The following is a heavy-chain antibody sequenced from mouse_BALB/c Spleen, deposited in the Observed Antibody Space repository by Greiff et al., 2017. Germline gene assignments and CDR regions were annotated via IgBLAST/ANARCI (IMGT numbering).Heavy chain of an antibody. J-gene: IGHJ4*01. CDR2: IRLKSDNYAT. V-gene: IGHV6-6*02. CDR3: SRSYYYAMDY. D-gene: IGHD1-1*01. CDR1: GFTFSSYW. Sequence: EVKLMESGGGLVQPGGSMKLSCVASGFTFSSYWMSWVRQSPEKGLEWVAEIRLKSDNYATHYAESVKGKFTISRDDSKSRLYLQMNSLRAEDTGIYYCSRSYYYAMDYWGQGTSVTVSS.